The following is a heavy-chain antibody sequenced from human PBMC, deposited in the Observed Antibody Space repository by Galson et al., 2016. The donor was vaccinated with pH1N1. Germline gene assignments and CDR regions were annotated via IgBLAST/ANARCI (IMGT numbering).Heavy chain of an antibody. CDR2: IHTTTGDP. CDR1: GYTFASYA. CDR3: ARESHRCSGGSCYFDS. D-gene: IGHD2-15*01. J-gene: IGHJ4*02. V-gene: IGHV7-4-1*02. Sequence: SVKVSCKASGYTFASYAINWVRQVPGQGLEWMGWIHTTTGDPSYGQGFTGRFVFSLDTSVTTAYLQISSLKTEDAAVYYCARESHRCSGGSCYFDSWGQGTLVTVSS.